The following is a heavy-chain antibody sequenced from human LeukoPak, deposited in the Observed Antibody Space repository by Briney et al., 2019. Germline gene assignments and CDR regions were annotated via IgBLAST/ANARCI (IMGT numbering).Heavy chain of an antibody. D-gene: IGHD6-13*01. Sequence: SGGSLRLSCTASGFTFSSYTMNWVRQAPRKGLEWVSSISSSSSYIYYADSVKGRFTISRDNAKNSLYLQMNSLRAEDTAVYYCATVRLAAAGFDPWGQGTLVTVSS. CDR3: ATVRLAAAGFDP. J-gene: IGHJ5*02. V-gene: IGHV3-21*01. CDR2: ISSSSSYI. CDR1: GFTFSSYT.